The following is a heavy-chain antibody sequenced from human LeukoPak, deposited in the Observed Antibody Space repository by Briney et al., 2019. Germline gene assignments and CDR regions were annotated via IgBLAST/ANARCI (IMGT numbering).Heavy chain of an antibody. V-gene: IGHV3-30*02. CDR1: GFIFSSYG. CDR3: AKDLGGGYYDSSTAGY. D-gene: IGHD3-22*01. J-gene: IGHJ4*02. CDR2: IRYDGSNK. Sequence: GGSLRLSCAASGFIFSSYGMHWVRQAPGKGLEWVAFIRYDGSNKYYADSVKGRFTISRDNSKNTLYLQMNSLRAEDTAVYYCAKDLGGGYYDSSTAGYWGQGTLVTVSS.